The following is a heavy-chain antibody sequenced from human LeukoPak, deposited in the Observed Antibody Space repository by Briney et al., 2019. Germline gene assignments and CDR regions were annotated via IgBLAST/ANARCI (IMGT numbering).Heavy chain of an antibody. J-gene: IGHJ6*03. CDR2: IYYSGST. Sequence: SETLSLTGTVYTCSISSYYWSWIRQPPGKGLEWIGKIYYSGSTNYNPSLRSRVTISVDTSKSQFSLKLSSVTAADTAVYYCAGDRVRATLGYYYYMVVWGKGTTVTVSS. V-gene: IGHV4-59*01. CDR3: AGDRVRATLGYYYYMVV. CDR1: TCSISSYY. D-gene: IGHD3-3*01.